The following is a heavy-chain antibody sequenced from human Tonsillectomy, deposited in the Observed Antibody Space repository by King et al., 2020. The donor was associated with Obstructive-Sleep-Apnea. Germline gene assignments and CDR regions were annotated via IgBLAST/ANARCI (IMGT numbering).Heavy chain of an antibody. CDR2: MNPNSGNT. CDR3: ASVVENRGGAFDI. CDR1: GYTFTSYD. D-gene: IGHD2/OR15-2a*01. Sequence: QLVQSGAEVKKPGASVKVSCKASGYTFTSYDINWVRQATGQGLEWMGWMNPNSGNTGYAQKFQGRVTMTRNTSISTAYMELSSLRSEDTAVFYCASVVENRGGAFDIWGQGTMVTVSS. J-gene: IGHJ3*02. V-gene: IGHV1-8*01.